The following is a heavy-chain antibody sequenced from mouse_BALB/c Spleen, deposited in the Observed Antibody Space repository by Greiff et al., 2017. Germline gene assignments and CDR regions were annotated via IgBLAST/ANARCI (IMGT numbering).Heavy chain of an antibody. J-gene: IGHJ3*01. V-gene: IGHV14-3*02. CDR3: ARELYYDYDEAWFAY. D-gene: IGHD2-4*01. Sequence: VHVKQSGAELVKPGASVKLSCTASGFNIKDTYMHWVKQRPEQGLEWIGRIDPANGNTKYDPKFQGKATITADTSSNTAYLQLSSLTSEDTAVYYCARELYYDYDEAWFAYWGQGTLVTVSA. CDR2: IDPANGNT. CDR1: GFNIKDTY.